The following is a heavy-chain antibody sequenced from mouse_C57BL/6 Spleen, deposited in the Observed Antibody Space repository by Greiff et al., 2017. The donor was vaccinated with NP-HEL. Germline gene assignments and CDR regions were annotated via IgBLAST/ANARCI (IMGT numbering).Heavy chain of an antibody. Sequence: QVQLQQSGAELVKPGASVKLSCKASGYTFTEYTIHWVKQRSGQGLEWIGWFYPGSGSIKYNEKFKDKATLTADKSSSTVYMELSRLTSEDSAVYFCARHEESLYGYDGAWFAYWGQGTLVTVSA. CDR3: ARHEESLYGYDGAWFAY. J-gene: IGHJ3*01. CDR2: FYPGSGSI. V-gene: IGHV1-62-2*01. CDR1: GYTFTEYT. D-gene: IGHD2-2*01.